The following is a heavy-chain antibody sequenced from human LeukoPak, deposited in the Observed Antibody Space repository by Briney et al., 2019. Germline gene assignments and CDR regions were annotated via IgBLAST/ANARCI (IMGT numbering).Heavy chain of an antibody. J-gene: IGHJ4*02. CDR2: INHSGST. Sequence: SETLSLTCAVYGGSFSGYYWSWIRQPPGKGLEWIGEINHSGSTNYNPSLKSRVTMSVDTSKNQFSLKLSSVTAADTAVYYCAREFGDRIFDYWGQGTLVTVSS. D-gene: IGHD3-10*01. V-gene: IGHV4-34*01. CDR3: AREFGDRIFDY. CDR1: GGSFSGYY.